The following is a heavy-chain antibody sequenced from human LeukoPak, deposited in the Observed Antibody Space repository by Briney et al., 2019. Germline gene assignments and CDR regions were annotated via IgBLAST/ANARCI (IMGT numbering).Heavy chain of an antibody. Sequence: GGSLRLSCAASGFSFGTYGMSWVRQVPGKGLEWVSGISWNSGSIGYADSVKGRFTISRDNAKNSLYLQMNSLRAEDMALYYCAKADSSGWYFDYWGQGTLVTVSS. CDR1: GFSFGTYG. CDR3: AKADSSGWYFDY. V-gene: IGHV3-9*03. CDR2: ISWNSGSI. J-gene: IGHJ4*02. D-gene: IGHD6-19*01.